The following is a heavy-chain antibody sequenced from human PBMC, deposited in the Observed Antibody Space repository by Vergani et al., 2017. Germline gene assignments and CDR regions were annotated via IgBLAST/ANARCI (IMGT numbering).Heavy chain of an antibody. J-gene: IGHJ5*02. V-gene: IGHV1-69*12. D-gene: IGHD3-22*01. CDR2: IIPIFGTA. CDR3: ARTAYYYDRSGSVYNWFDP. Sequence: QVQLVQSGAEVKKPGSSVKVSCKASGGTFSSYAISWVRQAPGQGLEWMGGIIPIFGTANYAQKFQGRVTITADESTSTAYMELSSLRSEDTAVYYCARTAYYYDRSGSVYNWFDPWGQGTLVTVSS. CDR1: GGTFSSYA.